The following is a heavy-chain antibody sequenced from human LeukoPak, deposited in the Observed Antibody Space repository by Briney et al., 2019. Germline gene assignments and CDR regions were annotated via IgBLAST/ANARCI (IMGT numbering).Heavy chain of an antibody. CDR1: GNTFSSYV. J-gene: IGHJ4*02. Sequence: GATVKVSCKDSGNTFSSYVIGWVRQAPGQGLEWMGIINPSGGSTSYAQKFQGRVTMTRDTSTSTVYMELSSLRSEDTAVYYCARDLRDCSGGSCYSDRDYWGQGTLVTVSS. CDR2: INPSGGST. V-gene: IGHV1-46*01. CDR3: ARDLRDCSGGSCYSDRDY. D-gene: IGHD2-15*01.